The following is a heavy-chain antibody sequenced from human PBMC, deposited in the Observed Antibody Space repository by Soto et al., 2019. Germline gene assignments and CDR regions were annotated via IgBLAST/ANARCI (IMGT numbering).Heavy chain of an antibody. CDR3: ARGGTLRYPTRFDY. CDR1: VVAISSYA. J-gene: IGHJ4*02. CDR2: IIPIFGTA. D-gene: IGHD3-9*01. V-gene: IGHV1-69*01. Sequence: SVKLSSTASVVAISSYAIRWVPQAPGQGLEWMGGIIPIFGTANYAQKFQGRVTITADESTSTAYMELSSLRSEDTAVYYCARGGTLRYPTRFDYWGQGTLVTVSS.